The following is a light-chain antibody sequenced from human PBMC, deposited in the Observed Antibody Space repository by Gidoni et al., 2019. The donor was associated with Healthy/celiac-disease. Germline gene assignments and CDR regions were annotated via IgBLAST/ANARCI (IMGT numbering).Light chain of an antibody. CDR1: QSVSSCY. V-gene: IGKV3-20*01. CDR2: GAS. CDR3: QQYVSSPPNPGYT. J-gene: IGKJ2*01. Sequence: EMVLTQSPGTLSLSPGERATLSCRASQSVSSCYLAWYQQKPGQAHRLLIYGASSRATGIPDRFSGSGSGIDFTLTISRLEPEDFAVYYWQQYVSSPPNPGYTFGQGTKLEIK.